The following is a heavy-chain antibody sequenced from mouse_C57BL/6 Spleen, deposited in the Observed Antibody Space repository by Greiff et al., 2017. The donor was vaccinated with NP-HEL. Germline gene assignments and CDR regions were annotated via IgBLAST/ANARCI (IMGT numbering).Heavy chain of an antibody. V-gene: IGHV3-6*01. CDR1: GYSITSGYY. D-gene: IGHD2-3*01. CDR3: AREDGPYYAMDY. Sequence: EVKLVESGPGLVKPSQSLSLTCSVTGYSITSGYYWNWIRQFPGNKLEWMGYISYDGSNNYNPSLKNRISITRDTSKNQFFLKLNSVTTEDTATYYCAREDGPYYAMDYWGQGTSVTVSS. CDR2: ISYDGSN. J-gene: IGHJ4*01.